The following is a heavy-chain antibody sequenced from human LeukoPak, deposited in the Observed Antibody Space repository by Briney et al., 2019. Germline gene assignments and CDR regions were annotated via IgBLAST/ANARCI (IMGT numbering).Heavy chain of an antibody. CDR3: ARVVLRHFDWLFDY. J-gene: IGHJ4*02. Sequence: SETLSLTCTFSGGSIRDDYWSWIRQPPGKGLEWIGYIYSSGATNYNPSLKSRVTISLDTSKNQISLKLSSVTAADTAVYYCARVVLRHFDWLFDYWGQGTLVTVSS. CDR2: IYSSGAT. V-gene: IGHV4-59*01. CDR1: GGSIRDDY. D-gene: IGHD3-9*01.